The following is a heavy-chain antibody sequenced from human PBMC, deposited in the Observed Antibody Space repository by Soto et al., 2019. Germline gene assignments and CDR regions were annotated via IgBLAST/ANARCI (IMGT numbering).Heavy chain of an antibody. V-gene: IGHV3-7*05. CDR1: GFTFRTYW. J-gene: IGHJ6*02. Sequence: EVQLVESGGGLVQPGGSLRLSCGASGFTFRTYWLSWVRQVPGKGLEWVANINQDGSEKNYVDSVKGRFAISRDNAKNSLYLQMSRLRAEDTALYYCARDGSTSWYSYDYQGMDVWGQGTTVTVSS. D-gene: IGHD5-18*01. CDR2: INQDGSEK. CDR3: ARDGSTSWYSYDYQGMDV.